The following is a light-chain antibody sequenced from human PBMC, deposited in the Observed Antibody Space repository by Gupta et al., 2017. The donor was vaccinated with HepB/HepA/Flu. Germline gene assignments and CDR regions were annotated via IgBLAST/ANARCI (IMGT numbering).Light chain of an antibody. V-gene: IGKV3-20*01. Sequence: IVLPQSPGTLSLSPGERATLSCRSSQTVSSSFLAWYQQKPGQAPRLLISGTSSRATGVPDRFSGSGSGTDFTLTITRLEPEDFAVYYCQRYGSRVTFGGGTKVEIK. CDR3: QRYGSRVT. CDR2: GTS. J-gene: IGKJ4*01. CDR1: QTVSSSF.